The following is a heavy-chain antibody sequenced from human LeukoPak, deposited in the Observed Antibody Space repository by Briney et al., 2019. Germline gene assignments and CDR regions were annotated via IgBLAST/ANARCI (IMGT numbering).Heavy chain of an antibody. Sequence: SGPALVKPTQTLTLTCTFSGFSLSTSRMSVSWIRQPPGKALEWLARIDWDDDKYYSTSVKTRLTLSKDTSKNQVVLTMTNMDPVDTATYYCARMGSGNYRFDYWGQGALVTVSS. CDR3: ARMGSGNYRFDY. J-gene: IGHJ4*02. D-gene: IGHD1-26*01. CDR1: GFSLSTSRMS. CDR2: IDWDDDK. V-gene: IGHV2-70*11.